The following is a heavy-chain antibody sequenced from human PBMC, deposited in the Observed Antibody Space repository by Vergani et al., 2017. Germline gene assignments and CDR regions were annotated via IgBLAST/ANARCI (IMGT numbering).Heavy chain of an antibody. V-gene: IGHV3-21*01. Sequence: EVQLVESGGGLVKPGGSLRLSCAASGFTFSSYSMNWVRQAPGKGLEWVSSISSSSSYIYYADSVKGRFTISRDNAKNSLYLQMNSLRAEDTAVYYCARDALLTGYYYYMDVGGKGTTVTGSS. D-gene: IGHD2-15*01. CDR2: ISSSSSYI. CDR3: ARDALLTGYYYYMDV. J-gene: IGHJ6*03. CDR1: GFTFSSYS.